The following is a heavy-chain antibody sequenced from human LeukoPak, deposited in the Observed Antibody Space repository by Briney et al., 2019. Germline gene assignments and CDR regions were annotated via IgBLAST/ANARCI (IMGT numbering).Heavy chain of an antibody. CDR3: ALHYCTNGVCYRPMSYFDY. CDR2: ISGSGGST. Sequence: PGGSLRLSCAASGFTFSSYAMSWVRQAPGKGLEWVSAISGSGGSTYYADSVKGRFTISRDNSKNTLYLQMNSLRAEDTAVYYCALHYCTNGVCYRPMSYFDYWGQGTLVTVSS. D-gene: IGHD2-8*01. J-gene: IGHJ4*02. CDR1: GFTFSSYA. V-gene: IGHV3-23*01.